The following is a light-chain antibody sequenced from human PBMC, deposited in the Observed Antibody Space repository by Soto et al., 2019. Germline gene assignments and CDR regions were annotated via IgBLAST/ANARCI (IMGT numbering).Light chain of an antibody. Sequence: DIQMTQSPSSLSASVGDRVTITCRASQAISNYLAWYQQKPGKFPTLLISAASTLQSGVPSRFSGSGSGTDFTLTISSLQPEDVAPYYCQKFNAVPTFGGGTKVEI. V-gene: IGKV1-27*01. CDR1: QAISNY. J-gene: IGKJ4*01. CDR2: AAS. CDR3: QKFNAVPT.